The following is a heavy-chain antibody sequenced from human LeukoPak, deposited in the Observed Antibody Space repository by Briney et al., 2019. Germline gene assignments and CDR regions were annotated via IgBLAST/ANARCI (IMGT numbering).Heavy chain of an antibody. D-gene: IGHD3-16*01. V-gene: IGHV4-34*01. CDR3: ARVWAPGYYYYMDV. CDR2: INHSGST. CDR1: GGSFSGYY. J-gene: IGHJ6*03. Sequence: NPSETLSLTCAVYGGSFSGYYWSWIRQPPGKGLEWIGEINHSGSTNYNPSLKSRVTISVDTSKNQFSLKLSSVTAADTAVYYCARVWAPGYYYYMDVWGKGTTVTVSS.